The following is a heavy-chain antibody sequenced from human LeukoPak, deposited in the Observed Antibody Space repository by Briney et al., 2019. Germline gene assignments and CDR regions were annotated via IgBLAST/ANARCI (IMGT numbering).Heavy chain of an antibody. V-gene: IGHV1-24*01. Sequence: ASVKVSCKGSGYTLTELSMHWVRQAPGKGLEWMGGFDPEDGETIYAQKLQGRVTITEDTSTDTAYMELSSLRSEDTAVYYCATWNYWGQGTLVTVSS. CDR2: FDPEDGET. CDR3: ATWNY. CDR1: GYTLTELS. J-gene: IGHJ4*02.